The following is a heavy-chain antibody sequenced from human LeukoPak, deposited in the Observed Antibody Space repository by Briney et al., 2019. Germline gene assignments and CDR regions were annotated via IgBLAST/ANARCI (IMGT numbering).Heavy chain of an antibody. CDR1: GGTFSSYA. J-gene: IGHJ4*02. Sequence: ASVKVSCKASGGTFSSYAISWVRQAPGQGLEWMGRIIPILGIANYAQKFQGRVTITADKSTSTAYMELSSLRSDDTAVYYCARDISLISSSPGYWGQGTLVTVSS. CDR2: IIPILGIA. CDR3: ARDISLISSSPGY. D-gene: IGHD6-6*01. V-gene: IGHV1-69*04.